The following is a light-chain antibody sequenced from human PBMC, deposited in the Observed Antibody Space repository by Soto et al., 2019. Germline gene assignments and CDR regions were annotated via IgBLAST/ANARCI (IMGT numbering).Light chain of an antibody. J-gene: IGLJ1*01. CDR3: QVWDSNTHV. CDR2: QDT. V-gene: IGLV3-1*01. CDR1: KLGNKY. Sequence: SYELTQPSSVSVSAGQTASITCSGDKLGNKYACWYQQKPGQSPVLVMYQDTKRPSGIPERFSGSNSGNTATLTISGTQAMDEADYYCQVWDSNTHVFGTGTKVTVL.